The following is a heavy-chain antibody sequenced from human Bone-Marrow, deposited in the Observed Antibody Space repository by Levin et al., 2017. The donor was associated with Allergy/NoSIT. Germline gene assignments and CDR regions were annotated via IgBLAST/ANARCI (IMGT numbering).Heavy chain of an antibody. J-gene: IGHJ4*02. Sequence: SETLSLTCTVSGASITSGGYYWIWIRQHPGKGLEWLGYFYYRGSTYYNPSLKGRVDIAADTSKNQLSLKLTSVTAADTAVYYCARGDFNAGSLGYWGQGTLVTVSS. CDR3: ARGDFNAGSLGY. CDR1: GASITSGGYY. D-gene: IGHD3-10*01. CDR2: FYYRGST. V-gene: IGHV4-31*03.